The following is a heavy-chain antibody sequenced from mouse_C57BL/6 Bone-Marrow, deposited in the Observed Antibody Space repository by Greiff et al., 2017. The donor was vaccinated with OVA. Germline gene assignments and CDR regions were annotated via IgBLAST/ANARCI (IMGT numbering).Heavy chain of an antibody. CDR1: GYAFSSSW. Sequence: VQLQQSGPELVKPGASVKISCKASGYAFSSSWMNWVKQRPGKGLEWIGRIYPGDGDTNYNGKFKGKATLTADKSSSTAYMQLSSLTSEDSAVYFCASLITTVVARGGDWYFDVWGTGTTVTVSS. D-gene: IGHD1-1*01. V-gene: IGHV1-82*01. CDR3: ASLITTVVARGGDWYFDV. CDR2: IYPGDGDT. J-gene: IGHJ1*03.